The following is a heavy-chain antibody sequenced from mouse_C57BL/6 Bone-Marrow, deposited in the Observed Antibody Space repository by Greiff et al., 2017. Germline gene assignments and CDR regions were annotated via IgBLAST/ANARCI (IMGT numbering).Heavy chain of an antibody. CDR2: IRNKANGYTT. CDR3: ASEGSSDWFAY. Sequence: EVHLVESGGGLVQPGGSLSLSCAASGFTFTDYYMSWVRQPPGKALEWLGFIRNKANGYTTEYSASVKGRFTISRDNSQSILYLQMNALRAEDSATYYCASEGSSDWFAYWGQGTLVTVSA. V-gene: IGHV7-3*01. D-gene: IGHD3-2*02. CDR1: GFTFTDYY. J-gene: IGHJ3*01.